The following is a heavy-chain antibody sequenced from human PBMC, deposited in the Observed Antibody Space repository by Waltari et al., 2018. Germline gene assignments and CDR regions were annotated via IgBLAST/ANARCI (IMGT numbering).Heavy chain of an antibody. Sequence: QVQLQQWGAGLLKPSETLSLTCAVYGGSFSGYYWSWIRQPPGKGLEWLGEINHSGSTNYNPSLKSRVTISVDTSKNQFSLKLSSVTAADTAVYYCARGRGYSSSPGGYWGQGTLVTVSS. CDR3: ARGRGYSSSPGGY. D-gene: IGHD6-6*01. V-gene: IGHV4-34*01. J-gene: IGHJ4*02. CDR1: GGSFSGYY. CDR2: INHSGST.